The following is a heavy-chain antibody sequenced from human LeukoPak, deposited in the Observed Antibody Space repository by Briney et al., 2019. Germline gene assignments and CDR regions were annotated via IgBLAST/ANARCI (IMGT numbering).Heavy chain of an antibody. CDR3: ARLSVIVGAALEYYYYYMDV. CDR1: GGSISSYY. V-gene: IGHV4-59*01. J-gene: IGHJ6*03. CDR2: IYYSGST. D-gene: IGHD1-26*01. Sequence: SETLSLTCTVSGGSISSYYWSWIRQPPGKGLEWIGYIYYSGSTNYNPSLKSRVTISVDTSKNQFSLKLGSVTAADTAVYYCARLSVIVGAALEYYYYYMDVWGQGTTVTVSS.